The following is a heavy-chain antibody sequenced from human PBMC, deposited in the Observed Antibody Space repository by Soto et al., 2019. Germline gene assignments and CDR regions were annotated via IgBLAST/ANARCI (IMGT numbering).Heavy chain of an antibody. CDR3: ARGRKCSGGSCDSPGGYYGMDV. Sequence: SVKVSCKASGGTFSSYAISWVRQAPGQGLEWMGGIIPIFGTANYAQKFQGRVTITADESTSTAYMELSSLRSEDTAVYYCARGRKCSGGSCDSPGGYYGMDVWGQGTTGTVSS. CDR1: GGTFSSYA. CDR2: IIPIFGTA. J-gene: IGHJ6*02. D-gene: IGHD2-15*01. V-gene: IGHV1-69*13.